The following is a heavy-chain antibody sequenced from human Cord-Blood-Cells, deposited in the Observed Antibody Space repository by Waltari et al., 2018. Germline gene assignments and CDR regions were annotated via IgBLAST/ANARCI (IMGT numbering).Heavy chain of an antibody. D-gene: IGHD6-13*01. CDR3: ARDQQDY. V-gene: IGHV1-46*01. CDR2: NDPSGGST. Sequence: QVQLVQSGAEVKKPGASVKVSCKASGYTFTSYYMHWVRQAPGQGLGGMGINDPSGGSTSYAQKFQGRVTMTRDTSTSTVYMELSSLRSEDTAVYYCARDQQDYWGQGTLVTVSS. CDR1: GYTFTSYY. J-gene: IGHJ4*02.